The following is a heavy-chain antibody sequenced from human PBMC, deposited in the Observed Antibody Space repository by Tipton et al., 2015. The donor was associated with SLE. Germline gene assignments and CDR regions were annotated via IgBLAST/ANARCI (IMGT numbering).Heavy chain of an antibody. Sequence: SLRLSCTASGFVFNKYVMNWVRQAPGKGLEWVSAVNGSGTATYYADSVKGRFTISRDNSKKTIYLQMNSLRVENTAVYYCAKDFWFGESYSPPPIDHWGQGTLVTVSS. CDR3: AKDFWFGESYSPPPIDH. CDR2: VNGSGTAT. D-gene: IGHD3-10*01. J-gene: IGHJ4*02. CDR1: GFVFNKYV. V-gene: IGHV3-23*01.